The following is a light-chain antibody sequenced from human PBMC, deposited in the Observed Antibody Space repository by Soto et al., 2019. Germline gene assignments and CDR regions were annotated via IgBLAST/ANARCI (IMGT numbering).Light chain of an antibody. J-gene: IGLJ1*01. CDR1: SSDVGTRNF. Sequence: QSALTQPASVSGSPGQSITISCTGTSSDVGTRNFVSRYQQHPGKAPKLMIYQVTNRPSGVSNRFSGSKSGNTASLTISGLQAEDEADYYCSSYTDSTNYVFGTGTKVTVL. CDR3: SSYTDSTNYV. V-gene: IGLV2-14*01. CDR2: QVT.